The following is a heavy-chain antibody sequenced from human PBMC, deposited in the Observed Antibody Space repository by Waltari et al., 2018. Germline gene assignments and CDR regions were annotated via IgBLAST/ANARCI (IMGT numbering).Heavy chain of an antibody. V-gene: IGHV4-59*01. Sequence: QVQLQESGPGLVRPSETQSLTCPVSGGSISSDYWTWIRQPPGQALEWIGYISYTGYTDYSPSLKSRVTMSVDTSKNQFSLKVTSVTAADTAVYYCARDRRQWFGDRFLSEGFDLWGRGILVTVSS. CDR3: ARDRRQWFGDRFLSEGFDL. CDR1: GGSISSDY. D-gene: IGHD3-10*01. CDR2: ISYTGYT. J-gene: IGHJ2*01.